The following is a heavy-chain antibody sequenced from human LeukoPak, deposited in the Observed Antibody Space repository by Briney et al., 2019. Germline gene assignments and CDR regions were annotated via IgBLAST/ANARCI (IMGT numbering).Heavy chain of an antibody. Sequence: SETLSLTCAVYGGSFSGYYWSWIRQPPGKGLEWIGEINHSGSTNYNPSLKSRVTISVDTSKNQFSLKLSSVTAADTAVYYCARYVDAFDTWGQGTMVTVSS. CDR2: INHSGST. CDR1: GGSFSGYY. J-gene: IGHJ3*02. D-gene: IGHD3-16*01. V-gene: IGHV4-34*01. CDR3: ARYVDAFDT.